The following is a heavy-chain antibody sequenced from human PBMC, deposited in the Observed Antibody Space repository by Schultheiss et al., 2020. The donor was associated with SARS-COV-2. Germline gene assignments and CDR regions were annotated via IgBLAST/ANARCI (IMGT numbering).Heavy chain of an antibody. J-gene: IGHJ6*02. Sequence: ASVKVSCKASGYTFTGYYMHWVRQAPGQGLEWMGWINPNSGGTNYAQKFQGWVTMTRDTSASTAYMELSSLRSEDTAVYYCAREFRSLEWFHRPGYGMDVWGQGTTVTVSS. CDR3: AREFRSLEWFHRPGYGMDV. V-gene: IGHV1-2*04. D-gene: IGHD3-3*01. CDR1: GYTFTGYY. CDR2: INPNSGGT.